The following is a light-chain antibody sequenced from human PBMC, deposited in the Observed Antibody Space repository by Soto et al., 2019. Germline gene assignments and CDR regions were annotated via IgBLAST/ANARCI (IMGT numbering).Light chain of an antibody. V-gene: IGLV2-14*01. Sequence: QSALTQPASVSGSPGQSITISCTGTSSDVGGYNYVSWYPQHPGKAPKLMIYDVSNRPSGVSNRFSGSKSGNTASLTISGLQAEDEADYYCSSYTSSSTLHYVFGTGTKVTVL. CDR3: SSYTSSSTLHYV. J-gene: IGLJ1*01. CDR1: SSDVGGYNY. CDR2: DVS.